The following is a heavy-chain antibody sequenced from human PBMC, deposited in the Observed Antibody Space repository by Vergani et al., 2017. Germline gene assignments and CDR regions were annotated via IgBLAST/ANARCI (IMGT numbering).Heavy chain of an antibody. CDR3: ARSFTDYDSRGYYAFDAFDI. CDR2: IYTSGST. J-gene: IGHJ3*02. D-gene: IGHD3-22*01. Sequence: QVQLQESGPGLVKPSQTLSLTCTVSGGSISSGSYYWSWIRQPAGKGLEWIGRIYTSGSTNYNPSLKSRVTISVDTSKNQFSLKLSSVTAADTAVYYCARSFTDYDSRGYYAFDAFDIWGQGTMVTVSS. CDR1: GGSISSGSYY. V-gene: IGHV4-61*02.